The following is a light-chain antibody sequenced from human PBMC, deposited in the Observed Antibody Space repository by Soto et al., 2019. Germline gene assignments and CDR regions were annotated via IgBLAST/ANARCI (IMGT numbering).Light chain of an antibody. CDR3: QQRSNWPRT. Sequence: ENVLTQSPATLSLSPGEGATLSCRASQSINTYLAWYQQKPGQAPRLLIYDASKRATGIPARFSGSGSGTDFTLTISRLEPEDFAVYYCQQRSNWPRTFGQGTKVDIK. CDR1: QSINTY. CDR2: DAS. V-gene: IGKV3-11*01. J-gene: IGKJ1*01.